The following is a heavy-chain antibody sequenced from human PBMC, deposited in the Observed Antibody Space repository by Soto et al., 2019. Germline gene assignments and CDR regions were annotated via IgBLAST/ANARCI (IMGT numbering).Heavy chain of an antibody. CDR3: AREGGDWAFDY. CDR2: IWYDGSNK. Sequence: GGSLRLSCAASGFTFSSYGMHWVRQAPGKGLEWVAVIWYDGSNKYYADSVKGRFTISRDNSKNTLYLQMNSLRAEDTAVYYCAREGGDWAFDYWGQGTLVTVSS. CDR1: GFTFSSYG. J-gene: IGHJ4*02. D-gene: IGHD2-21*02. V-gene: IGHV3-33*08.